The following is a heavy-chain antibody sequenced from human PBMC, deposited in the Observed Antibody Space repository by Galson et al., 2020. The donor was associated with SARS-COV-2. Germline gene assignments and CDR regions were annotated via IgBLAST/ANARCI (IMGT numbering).Heavy chain of an antibody. CDR3: AARDSSGYRPEGYYYYMDV. CDR2: IYYSGST. CDR1: GGSISSGGYY. D-gene: IGHD3-22*01. Sequence: SETLSLTCTVSGGSISSGGYYWSWIRQHPGKGLEWTGYIYYSGSTYYNPSLKSRVTISVDTSKNQFSLKLSSVTAADTAVYYCAARDSSGYRPEGYYYYMDVWGKGTTVTVSS. V-gene: IGHV4-31*03. J-gene: IGHJ6*03.